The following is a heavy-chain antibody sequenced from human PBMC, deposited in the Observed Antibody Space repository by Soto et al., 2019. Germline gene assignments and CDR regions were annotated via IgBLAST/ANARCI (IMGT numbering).Heavy chain of an antibody. J-gene: IGHJ5*01. CDR2: IYHIGSP. Sequence: SETLSLTCTVSGRPVSSGGYYWTWIRQFPGKGLEWIGYIYHIGSPSYDPSLKSRFSMSLDASKNQFSLNLTSVTAADTATYYCVRDRALDSSGHWFDSWGQGTLVTVSS. CDR1: GRPVSSGGYY. CDR3: VRDRALDSSGHWFDS. D-gene: IGHD6-19*01. V-gene: IGHV4-31*03.